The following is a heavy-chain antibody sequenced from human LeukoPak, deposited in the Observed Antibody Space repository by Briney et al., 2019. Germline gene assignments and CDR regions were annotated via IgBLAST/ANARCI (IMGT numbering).Heavy chain of an antibody. V-gene: IGHV1-2*02. D-gene: IGHD6-19*01. CDR3: ASRGSSGWYYFDY. Sequence: ASVKVSCKASGYTFTGYYMHWVRQAPGQGLEWMGWIDPNSGGTNYAQKFQGRVTMTRDTSISTAYMELSRLRSDDTAVYYCASRGSSGWYYFDYWGQGTLVTVSS. CDR1: GYTFTGYY. CDR2: IDPNSGGT. J-gene: IGHJ4*02.